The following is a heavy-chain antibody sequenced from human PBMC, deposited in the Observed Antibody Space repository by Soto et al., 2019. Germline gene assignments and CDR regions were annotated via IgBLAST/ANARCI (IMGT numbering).Heavy chain of an antibody. J-gene: IGHJ4*02. Sequence: GGSLRLSCAASGFTFNSNWMSWVRQAPGKGLEWVANIKQDGNEKDYVDSVKGRFTISRDNTKNSLYLQMNSLRVDDTAVYYCARRVFGALYWGQGTLVNVS. CDR3: ARRVFGALY. CDR1: GFTFNSNW. D-gene: IGHD3-10*02. CDR2: IKQDGNEK. V-gene: IGHV3-7*01.